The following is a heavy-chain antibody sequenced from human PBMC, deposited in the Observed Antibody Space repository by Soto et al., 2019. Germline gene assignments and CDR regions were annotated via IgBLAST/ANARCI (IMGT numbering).Heavy chain of an antibody. CDR1: GGTFSSYA. CDR3: ARDIGDYVWGSYRSWFDP. Sequence: SVKVSCKASGGTFSSYAISWVRQAPGQGLEWMGGIIPIFGTANYAQKFQGRVTITADESTSTAYMELSSLRSEDTAVYYCARDIGDYVWGSYRSWFDPWGQGTLVTVSS. J-gene: IGHJ5*02. CDR2: IIPIFGTA. D-gene: IGHD3-16*02. V-gene: IGHV1-69*13.